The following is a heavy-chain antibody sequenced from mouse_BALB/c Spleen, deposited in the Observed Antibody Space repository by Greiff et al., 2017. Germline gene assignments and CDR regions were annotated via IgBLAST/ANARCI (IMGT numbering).Heavy chain of an antibody. V-gene: IGHV3-2*02. CDR2: ISYSGST. D-gene: IGHD1-1*01. Sequence: EVQLQQSGPGLVKPSQSLSLTCTVTGYSITSDYAWNWIRQFPGNKLEWMGYISYSGSTSYNPSLKSRISITRDTSKNQFFLQLNSVTTEDTATYYCARYHYGSRGNWYFDVWGAGTTVTVSS. CDR3: ARYHYGSRGNWYFDV. J-gene: IGHJ1*01. CDR1: GYSITSDYA.